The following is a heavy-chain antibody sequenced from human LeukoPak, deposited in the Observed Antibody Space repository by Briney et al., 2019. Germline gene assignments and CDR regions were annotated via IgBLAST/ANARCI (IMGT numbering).Heavy chain of an antibody. CDR1: EFSVGSNY. Sequence: GGSLRLSCAASEFSVGSNYMTWVRQAPGKGLEWVSLIYSGGSTYYADSVKGRLTISRDNAKNSLYLQMNSLRAEDTAVYFCARFAEVYYYVDVWGTGTTVIVSS. V-gene: IGHV3-66*01. D-gene: IGHD2-21*01. CDR3: ARFAEVYYYVDV. CDR2: IYSGGST. J-gene: IGHJ6*03.